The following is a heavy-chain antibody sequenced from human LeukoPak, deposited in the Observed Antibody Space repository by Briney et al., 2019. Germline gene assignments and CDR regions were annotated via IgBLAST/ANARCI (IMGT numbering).Heavy chain of an antibody. CDR3: ARQIASAGTAGFDF. D-gene: IGHD6-13*01. CDR1: GGSISSYY. V-gene: IGHV4-4*07. J-gene: IGHJ4*02. Sequence: SETLSPTCTVSGGSISSYYWSWIRQPAGKGLEWIGRIYSAGSTNYNPSLKSRVTMSVDTSKNQFSLRLRSVTAADTAVYYCARQIASAGTAGFDFWGQGALVTVSS. CDR2: IYSAGST.